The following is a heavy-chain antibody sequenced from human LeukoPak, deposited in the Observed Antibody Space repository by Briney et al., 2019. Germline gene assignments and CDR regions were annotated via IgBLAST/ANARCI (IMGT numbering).Heavy chain of an antibody. V-gene: IGHV1-8*01. J-gene: IGHJ4*02. D-gene: IGHD2-15*01. CDR3: ARGAPGSYCSGGSCPYFDY. Sequence: ASVTVSCKASGYTFTSYDVNWVRQATGQGLEWMGWVNPNSGHTGYAQKFQGRVTMTTNTSVSTAYMELSSLRSEDTAVYYCARGAPGSYCSGGSCPYFDYWGQGTLVSVSS. CDR2: VNPNSGHT. CDR1: GYTFTSYD.